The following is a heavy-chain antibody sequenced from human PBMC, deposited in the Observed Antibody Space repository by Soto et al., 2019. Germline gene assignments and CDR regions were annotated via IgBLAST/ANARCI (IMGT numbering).Heavy chain of an antibody. Sequence: EVQVVESGGGLVKPGGPLRLSCASSGFTFSTYTMNWVRQAPGKGLECVSSINGRSNYQYYTDSVKGRFTISRDNAENSLYLQMHRLRAEDTAVYYCAREDGIVGGTSAFDCWGLGTLVTVSS. D-gene: IGHD1-26*01. V-gene: IGHV3-21*01. CDR2: INGRSNYQ. J-gene: IGHJ4*02. CDR3: AREDGIVGGTSAFDC. CDR1: GFTFSTYT.